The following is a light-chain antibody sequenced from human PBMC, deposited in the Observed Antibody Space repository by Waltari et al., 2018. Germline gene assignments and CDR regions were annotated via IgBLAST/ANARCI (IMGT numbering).Light chain of an antibody. CDR3: FSYADGRSLV. V-gene: IGLV2-23*01. Sequence: QSALTQPASVSGSPGQSITISCTGSSTDLGSSTLVSWYQPPPDKAPKLRIYEGTERPSGISHRFSGSKSGNTASLTISTLQAEDEADYYCFSYADGRSLVFGGGTKLTVL. J-gene: IGLJ2*01. CDR1: STDLGSSTL. CDR2: EGT.